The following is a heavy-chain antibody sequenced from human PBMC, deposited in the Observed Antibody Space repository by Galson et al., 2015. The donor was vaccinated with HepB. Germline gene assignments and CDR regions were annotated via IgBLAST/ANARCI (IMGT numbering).Heavy chain of an antibody. CDR2: ISYGGSNI. J-gene: IGHJ3*01. CDR1: GFTFSSCA. V-gene: IGHV3-30*18. D-gene: IGHD3-3*01. Sequence: SLRLSCAASGFTFSSCAMHWVRQAPGKGLEWVAFISYGGSNIYYADSVKGRFTISRDNFRNTLYLQMNSLRPEDVAVYYCANSPVYYDFSGRRDAFDFWGQGTMVTVSS. CDR3: ANSPVYYDFSGRRDAFDF.